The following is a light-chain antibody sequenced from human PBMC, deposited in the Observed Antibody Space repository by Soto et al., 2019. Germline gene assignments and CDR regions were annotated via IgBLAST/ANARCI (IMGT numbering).Light chain of an antibody. V-gene: IGLV1-40*01. Sequence: QSVLTQPPSVSGAPGQRVTISCTGSSSNIGAGYDVHWYQQLPGTAPKLLIYGNSNRPSGVPDRFSGSKSGTSASLANTGLQAEDEGCYCRPSYGSSLSSVGIGGGAKLTVL. CDR2: GNS. CDR3: PSYGSSLSSVG. CDR1: SSNIGAGYD. J-gene: IGLJ2*01.